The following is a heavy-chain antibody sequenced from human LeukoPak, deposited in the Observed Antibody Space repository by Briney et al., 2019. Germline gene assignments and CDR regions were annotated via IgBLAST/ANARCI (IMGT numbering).Heavy chain of an antibody. CDR2: IYYSGST. CDR3: AKDRDMIVVVSSFDY. D-gene: IGHD3-22*01. CDR1: GGSISSGDYY. Sequence: SETLSLTCTVSGGSISSGDYYWSWIRQPPGKGLEWIGYIYYSGSTYYNPSLKSRVTISVDTSKNQFSLKLSSVTAADTAVYYCAKDRDMIVVVSSFDYWGQGTLVTVSS. J-gene: IGHJ4*02. V-gene: IGHV4-30-4*01.